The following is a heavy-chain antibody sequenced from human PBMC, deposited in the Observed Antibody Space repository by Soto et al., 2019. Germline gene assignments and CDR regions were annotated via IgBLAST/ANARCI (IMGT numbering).Heavy chain of an antibody. D-gene: IGHD2-2*01. Sequence: GGSLRLSCAASGFTFSSYSMNWVRQAPGKGLEWVSSISSSSSYIYYADSAKGRFTISRDNAKNSLYLQMNSLRAEDTAVYYCARERILVLPAAVEQNKHNWFDPWGQGALVTISS. CDR2: ISSSSSYI. V-gene: IGHV3-21*01. CDR3: ARERILVLPAAVEQNKHNWFDP. J-gene: IGHJ5*02. CDR1: GFTFSSYS.